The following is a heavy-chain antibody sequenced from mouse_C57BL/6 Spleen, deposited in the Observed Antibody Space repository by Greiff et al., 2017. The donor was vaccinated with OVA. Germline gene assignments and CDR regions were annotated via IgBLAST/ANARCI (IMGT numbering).Heavy chain of an antibody. J-gene: IGHJ4*01. CDR2: ISDGGSYT. CDR1: GFTFSSYA. Sequence: EVMLVESGGGLVKPGGSLKLSCAASGFTFSSYAMSWVRQTPEKRLEWVASISDGGSYTYYPDNVKGRFTISRDNAKNNLYLQMSHLKSEDTAMYYCARRSNYAYAMDYWGQGTSVTVSS. CDR3: ARRSNYAYAMDY. V-gene: IGHV5-4*03. D-gene: IGHD2-5*01.